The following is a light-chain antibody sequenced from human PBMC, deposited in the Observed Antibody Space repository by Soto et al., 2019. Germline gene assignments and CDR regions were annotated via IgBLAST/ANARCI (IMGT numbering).Light chain of an antibody. CDR3: QQYNTYST. CDR2: QAS. Sequence: DIQMTQSPSTLSASVGDRVHITCRASQSIGNWLAWYQQKPGKAPKVLIYQASKLKSGVPSRFSGSGSGTEFTLTISGLQPDDFATYYCQQYNTYSTFGQGTKVEI. J-gene: IGKJ1*01. V-gene: IGKV1-5*03. CDR1: QSIGNW.